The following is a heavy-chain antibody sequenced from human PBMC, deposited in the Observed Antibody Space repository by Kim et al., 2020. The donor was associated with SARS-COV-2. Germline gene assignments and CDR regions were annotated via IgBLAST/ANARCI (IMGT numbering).Heavy chain of an antibody. D-gene: IGHD6-6*01. CDR3: ARGTRIAARRYGMDV. Sequence: ASVKVSCKASGYTFTGYYMHWVRQAPGQGLEWMGRINPNSGGTNYAQKFQGRVTMTRDTSISTAYMELSRLRSDDTAVYYCARGTRIAARRYGMDVWGQGTTVTVSS. J-gene: IGHJ6*02. CDR2: INPNSGGT. V-gene: IGHV1-2*06. CDR1: GYTFTGYY.